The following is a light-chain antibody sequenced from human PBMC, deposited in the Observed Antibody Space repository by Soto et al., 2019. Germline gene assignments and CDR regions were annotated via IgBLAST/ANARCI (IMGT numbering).Light chain of an antibody. V-gene: IGLV2-14*01. CDR1: SSDVGGSNY. J-gene: IGLJ2*01. Sequence: QSALTQPASVSGSPGQSITISCTGTSSDVGGSNYVSWYQQDPGKAPKLMIYDVNNRPSGVSNRFSGSKSGNTASLTISGLQAEDEAYYYCSSYTSSSTLAVFGVGTKLTV. CDR2: DVN. CDR3: SSYTSSSTLAV.